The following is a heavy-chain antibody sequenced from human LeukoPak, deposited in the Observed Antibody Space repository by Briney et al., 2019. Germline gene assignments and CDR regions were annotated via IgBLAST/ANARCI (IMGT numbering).Heavy chain of an antibody. CDR1: GFTVSNNY. J-gene: IGHJ4*02. Sequence: GGSLRLSCAASGFTVSNNYMNWVRQAPGKGLEWVSVIYSGGSTYYADSVKGRFTISRDNSKNTLYLQMKGLRAEDTAVYYCARGGASELYYFDYWGQGTLVTVSS. CDR2: IYSGGST. V-gene: IGHV3-53*01. D-gene: IGHD2-15*01. CDR3: ARGGASELYYFDY.